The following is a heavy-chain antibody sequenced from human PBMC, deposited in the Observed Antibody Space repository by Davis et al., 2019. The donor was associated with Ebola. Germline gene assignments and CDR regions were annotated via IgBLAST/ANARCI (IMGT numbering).Heavy chain of an antibody. D-gene: IGHD4-17*01. CDR1: GFTFSSYG. V-gene: IGHV3-33*01. CDR3: AREYGYYGMDV. J-gene: IGHJ6*02. CDR2: IWYDGSNK. Sequence: GESLKISCAASGFTFSSYGMHWVRQAPGKGLEWVAVIWYDGSNKYYADSVKGRFTISRDNSKNPLYLQMNSLRAEDTAVYYCAREYGYYGMDVWGQGTTVTVSS.